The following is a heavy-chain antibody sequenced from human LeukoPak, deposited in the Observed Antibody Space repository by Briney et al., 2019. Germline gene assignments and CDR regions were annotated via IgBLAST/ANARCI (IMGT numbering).Heavy chain of an antibody. CDR1: GLSFSTYS. J-gene: IGHJ4*02. D-gene: IGHD4/OR15-4a*01. Sequence: GGSLRLSCAASGLSFSTYSMNWVRQAPGKGLEWVSSISSSSIYRYYADSVKGRFTISRDNAKKSLYLQMNSLRVEDTAVYYCAKAGLVRGGALDSWGQGTLVTVSS. CDR3: AKAGLVRGGALDS. CDR2: ISSSSIYR. V-gene: IGHV3-21*04.